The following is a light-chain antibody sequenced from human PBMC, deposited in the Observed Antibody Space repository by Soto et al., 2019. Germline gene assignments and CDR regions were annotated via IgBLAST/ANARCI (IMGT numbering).Light chain of an antibody. CDR3: QSSDTSLSGYV. J-gene: IGLJ1*01. V-gene: IGLV1-40*01. CDR1: GSKIGAGYD. Sequence: QSVLTQPRSVSGAPGQRVTISCTGTGSKIGAGYDVYCYQQVPGTAPKPLIYANTNRPSGVPDRFSCSKSATSASLAITGLHAEDEAAYYYQSSDTSLSGYVFGPGTKVTVL. CDR2: ANT.